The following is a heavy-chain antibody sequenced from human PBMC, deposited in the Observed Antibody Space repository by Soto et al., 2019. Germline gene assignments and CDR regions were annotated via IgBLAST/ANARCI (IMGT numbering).Heavy chain of an antibody. CDR3: ARGRVLYNSGRSQLVS. D-gene: IGHD2-8*01. J-gene: IGHJ4*02. CDR2: FIPRFGTT. V-gene: IGHV1-69*01. Sequence: QVQLVQSGAEVKKPGSSVRVSCKTSGDSFSKYTVNWVRQAPRQGLEWMGGFIPRFGTTNFAPTLQGRVTITADQSMKTVYMELSSLRSEDTALHYCARGRVLYNSGRSQLVSWGQGTLVNVSS. CDR1: GDSFSKYT.